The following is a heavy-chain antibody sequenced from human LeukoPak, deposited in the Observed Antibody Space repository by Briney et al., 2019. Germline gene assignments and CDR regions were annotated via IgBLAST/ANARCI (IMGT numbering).Heavy chain of an antibody. CDR2: IYYSGST. J-gene: IGHJ4*02. V-gene: IGHV4-59*12. CDR3: ARAANSGSHTGY. Sequence: SETLSLTCTVSGGSISSYYWSWIRQPPGKGLEWIGYIYYSGSTNYNPSLKSRVTISVDTSKNQFSLKLSSVTAADTAVYYCARAANSGSHTGYWGQGTLVTVSS. CDR1: GGSISSYY. D-gene: IGHD1-26*01.